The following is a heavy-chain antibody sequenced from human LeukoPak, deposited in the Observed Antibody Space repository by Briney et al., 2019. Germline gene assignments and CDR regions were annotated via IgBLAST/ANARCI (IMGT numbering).Heavy chain of an antibody. Sequence: PGGSLRLSCAASGFTFSSYDMHWVRQTSGNGVEWVSCIGIVGDTYYSGSGKGRFTISRDHVNNSFYLQINSLTPADTGLYYCARVSPTNPNDYSKFHSWYFVLWGRSSLVTVSS. D-gene: IGHD4-11*01. CDR2: IGIVGDT. J-gene: IGHJ2*01. CDR1: GFTFSSYD. V-gene: IGHV3-13*01. CDR3: ARVSPTNPNDYSKFHSWYFVL.